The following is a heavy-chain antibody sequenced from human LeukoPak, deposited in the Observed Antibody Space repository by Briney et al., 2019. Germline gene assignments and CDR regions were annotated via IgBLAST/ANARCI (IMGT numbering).Heavy chain of an antibody. D-gene: IGHD6-19*01. CDR1: RYTFTSYY. CDR3: ARDRRGVIAVAGTWCYFDY. V-gene: IGHV1-46*01. J-gene: IGHJ4*02. CDR2: INPSGCST. Sequence: ASVKVSCKASRYTFTSYYMHWVRQAPGQGLEWMGIINPSGCSTSYAQKFQGRGTMTRDTSTSTVYMELSSLRSEDTAVYYCARDRRGVIAVAGTWCYFDYWGQGTLVTVSS.